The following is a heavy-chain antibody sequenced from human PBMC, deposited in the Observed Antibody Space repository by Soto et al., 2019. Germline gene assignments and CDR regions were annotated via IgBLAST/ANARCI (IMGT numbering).Heavy chain of an antibody. Sequence: GGSLRLSCAASGFTFSSYAMSWVRQAPGKGLEWVSAISGSGGSTYYADSVKGRFTISRDNSKNTLYLQMNSLRAEDTAVYYCAKDNVEEWLRPGLDYWGQGTLVTVSS. CDR1: GFTFSSYA. V-gene: IGHV3-23*01. D-gene: IGHD5-12*01. J-gene: IGHJ4*02. CDR3: AKDNVEEWLRPGLDY. CDR2: ISGSGGST.